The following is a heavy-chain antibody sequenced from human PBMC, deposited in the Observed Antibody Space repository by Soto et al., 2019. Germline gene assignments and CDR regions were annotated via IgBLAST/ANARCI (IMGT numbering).Heavy chain of an antibody. D-gene: IGHD4-4*01. CDR2: TYYRSEWYH. J-gene: IGHJ4*02. CDR3: ERVGLTDYSNYYFDY. V-gene: IGHV6-1*01. Sequence: SQTLSLTCGISGDSVSSNSPAWNWIRQSPSRGLEWLGRTYYRSEWYHDYAVSVKSRITINSDTSKNQFSLQLNSVTPEDTAVYYCERVGLTDYSNYYFDYWGQGIQVTVYS. CDR1: GDSVSSNSPA.